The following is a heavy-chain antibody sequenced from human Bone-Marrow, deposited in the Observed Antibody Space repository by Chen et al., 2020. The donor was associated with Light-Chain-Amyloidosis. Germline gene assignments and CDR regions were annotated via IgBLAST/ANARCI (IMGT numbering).Heavy chain of an antibody. CDR2: ITRSGAGT. J-gene: IGHJ4*02. CDR3: AKSRTHYNEVDF. CDR1: GVSFSSYA. V-gene: IGHV3-23*01. D-gene: IGHD1-26*01. Sequence: EVQLLESGGGLVQPGGSLRLSCAASGVSFSSYAMTWVRQAPGKGLEWVSTITRSGAGTYSADSVKGRFAIFRDTSKSTLFLRMNSLRADDTAVYYCAKSRTHYNEVDFWGQGTLVTVSS.